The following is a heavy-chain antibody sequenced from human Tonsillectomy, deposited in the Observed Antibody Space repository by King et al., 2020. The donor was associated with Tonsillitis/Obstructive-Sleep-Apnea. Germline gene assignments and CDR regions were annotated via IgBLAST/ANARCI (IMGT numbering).Heavy chain of an antibody. CDR2: IGSSCTV. Sequence: QLVQSGGGFIQPGGSLRLSCAAYGFTCSSYEMSWVRQAPGKGLEWVSYIGSSCTVYYADSVKGRFTISRDNAKNSLYLQMNSLRTEDTAVYYCARAENFWSAPFDYWGQGTLVTVSS. J-gene: IGHJ4*02. D-gene: IGHD3-3*01. V-gene: IGHV3-48*03. CDR3: ARAENFWSAPFDY. CDR1: GFTCSSYE.